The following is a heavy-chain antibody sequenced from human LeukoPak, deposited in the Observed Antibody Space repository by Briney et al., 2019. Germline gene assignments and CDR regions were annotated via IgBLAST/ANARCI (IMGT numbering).Heavy chain of an antibody. V-gene: IGHV3-33*01. Sequence: PGGSLRLSCAASGFTFSSYGMHRVRQAPGKGLEWVAVIWYDGSNKYYADSVKGRFTISRDNSKNTLYLQMNSLRAEDTAVYYCARDHLVTGTPGPGYWGQGTLVTVSS. D-gene: IGHD1-20*01. CDR3: ARDHLVTGTPGPGY. J-gene: IGHJ4*02. CDR1: GFTFSSYG. CDR2: IWYDGSNK.